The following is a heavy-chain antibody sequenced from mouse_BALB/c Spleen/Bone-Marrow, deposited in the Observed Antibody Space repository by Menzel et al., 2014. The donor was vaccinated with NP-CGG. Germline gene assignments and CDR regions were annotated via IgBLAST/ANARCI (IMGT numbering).Heavy chain of an antibody. J-gene: IGHJ2*01. V-gene: IGHV1-69*02. Sequence: VQLQQSGAELVRPGASVKLSCKASGYTFTSYWINWVKQRPGQGLEWIGNIFPSETYTNYNQKFKDKATLTVDKSSSTAYMQLSSPTSEDSAVYYCTRDNWVYWGQGTTLTVSS. CDR1: GYTFTSYW. D-gene: IGHD4-1*01. CDR3: TRDNWVY. CDR2: IFPSETYT.